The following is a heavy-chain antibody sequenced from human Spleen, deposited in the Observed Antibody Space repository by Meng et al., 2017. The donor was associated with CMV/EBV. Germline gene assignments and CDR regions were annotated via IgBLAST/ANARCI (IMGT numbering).Heavy chain of an antibody. J-gene: IGHJ4*02. V-gene: IGHV3-74*01. Sequence: GESLKISCAASGFAFNNYWMHWVRQGPGKGLVWVSRINIDGSTTSYADSVKGRFTISRDNAKNMLYLQMNSLRAEDTGVYYCARDLLQSDYWGQGTLVTVSS. D-gene: IGHD3-22*01. CDR3: ARDLLQSDY. CDR2: INIDGSTT. CDR1: GFAFNNYW.